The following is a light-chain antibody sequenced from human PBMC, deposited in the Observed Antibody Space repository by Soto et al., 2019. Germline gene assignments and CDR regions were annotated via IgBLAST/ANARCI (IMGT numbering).Light chain of an antibody. V-gene: IGKV2-28*01. J-gene: IGKJ4*01. CDR2: LGS. CDR3: MQSLVTHQT. Sequence: DIVMTQSPLSLPVTPGESASISCRSSQSLLHANGRNYLDWYLQKPGQSPQLLIYLGSDRASGVPDRFSGSGSGTDFTLRISRVEAEDVGLYYCMQSLVTHQTFGGGTRVEIK. CDR1: QSLLHANGRNY.